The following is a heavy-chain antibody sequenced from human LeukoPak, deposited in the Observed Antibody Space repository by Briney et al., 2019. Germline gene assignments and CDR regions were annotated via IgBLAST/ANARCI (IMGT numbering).Heavy chain of an antibody. Sequence: PSETLSLTCAVYGGSFSGYYWSWIRRPPGKGLEGIGEINHSGSTNYNPSLKGRVTISVDTSKNQFSLKLSSVTAADTAVYYCARIGSRLRGCDYWGQGTLVTVSS. V-gene: IGHV4-34*01. CDR3: ARIGSRLRGCDY. CDR1: GGSFSGYY. D-gene: IGHD4-23*01. J-gene: IGHJ4*02. CDR2: INHSGST.